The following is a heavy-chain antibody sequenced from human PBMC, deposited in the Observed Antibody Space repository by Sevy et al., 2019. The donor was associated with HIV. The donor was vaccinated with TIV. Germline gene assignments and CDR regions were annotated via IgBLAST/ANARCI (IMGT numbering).Heavy chain of an antibody. D-gene: IGHD6-19*01. CDR1: GFSISGYG. CDR2: IWYDGTNK. J-gene: IGHJ4*02. CDR3: AREDIRVAGIGYYFHS. V-gene: IGHV3-33*01. Sequence: GVSLRLSCAASGFSISGYGMHWVRQAPGKGLEWVAVIWYDGTNKEYADSVKGRFTISRDNSKNTLYLQMNSLRAEDTAVYYCAREDIRVAGIGYYFHSWGQGTLVTVSS.